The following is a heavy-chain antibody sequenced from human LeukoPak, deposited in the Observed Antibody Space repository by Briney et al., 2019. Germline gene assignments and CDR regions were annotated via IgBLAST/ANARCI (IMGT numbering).Heavy chain of an antibody. CDR3: AKAPPYKKYFDY. Sequence: GGPLRLSCEAPGLPFRTSAITWFRQAQGKGLDWVSTISNSGDATYYADSVKGRFTISRDNSKNTLYLQMNSLRAEDTAVYYCAKAPPYKKYFDYWGQGTLVTVSS. D-gene: IGHD1-1*01. CDR1: GLPFRTSA. V-gene: IGHV3-23*01. CDR2: ISNSGDAT. J-gene: IGHJ4*02.